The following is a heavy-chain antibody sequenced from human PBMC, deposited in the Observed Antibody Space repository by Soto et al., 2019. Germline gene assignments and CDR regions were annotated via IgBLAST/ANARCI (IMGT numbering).Heavy chain of an antibody. J-gene: IGHJ4*02. CDR2: IYYSGST. Sequence: QVQLQESGPGLVKPSQTLSLTCTVSGGSISSGDYYWSWIRQPPGKGLEWIGYIYYSGSTYYNPSLKSRVTISVDTSKNQFSLKLSSVTAADTAVYYCARGHIVLVPAATHYFDYWGQGTLVTVSS. D-gene: IGHD2-2*01. CDR1: GGSISSGDYY. CDR3: ARGHIVLVPAATHYFDY. V-gene: IGHV4-30-4*01.